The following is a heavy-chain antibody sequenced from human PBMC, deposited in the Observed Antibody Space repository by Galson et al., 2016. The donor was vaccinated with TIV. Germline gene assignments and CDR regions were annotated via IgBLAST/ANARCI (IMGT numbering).Heavy chain of an antibody. V-gene: IGHV5-51*01. CDR1: GYSFTRYW. Sequence: QSGAEVKKPGESLKISCKGSGYSFTRYWIGWVRQMPGKGLEWMGMIYPGDSATRYSASFCGQVTISVDKSIDTAYLQWSSLRASDTALYFCARNDFPACGGDCYTEYFFDYWGQGTLVTVSS. CDR3: ARNDFPACGGDCYTEYFFDY. D-gene: IGHD2-21*01. CDR2: IYPGDSAT. J-gene: IGHJ4*02.